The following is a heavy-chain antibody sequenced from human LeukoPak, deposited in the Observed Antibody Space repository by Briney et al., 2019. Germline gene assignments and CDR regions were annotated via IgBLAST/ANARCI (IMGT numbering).Heavy chain of an antibody. Sequence: SETLSLTYTVSGGSISGSSYYWGWIRQPPGKGLEWIGSIYYSGSTYYKPSLKSRVTISVDTSKNQFSLKLSSVTAAGTAVYCCARRGIVGATKVFDAFDIWGQGTMVTVSS. CDR1: GGSISGSSYY. CDR3: ARRGIVGATKVFDAFDI. V-gene: IGHV4-39*01. J-gene: IGHJ3*02. D-gene: IGHD1-26*01. CDR2: IYYSGST.